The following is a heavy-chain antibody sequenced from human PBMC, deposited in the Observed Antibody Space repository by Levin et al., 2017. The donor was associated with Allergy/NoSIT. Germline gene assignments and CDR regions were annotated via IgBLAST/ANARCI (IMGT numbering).Heavy chain of an antibody. Sequence: SETLSLTCAIYGGSFRGFYWSWLRQSPGKGLEWIGEISHRGDTTYNPSLKSRVTISVDTSNHLLLVLKSVTAADTAMYFCAGFSLTYGTFDVEGQGTLVTVSS. CDR1: GGSFRGFY. J-gene: IGHJ3*01. D-gene: IGHD4-17*01. V-gene: IGHV4-34*01. CDR3: AGFSLTYGTFDV. CDR2: ISHRGDT.